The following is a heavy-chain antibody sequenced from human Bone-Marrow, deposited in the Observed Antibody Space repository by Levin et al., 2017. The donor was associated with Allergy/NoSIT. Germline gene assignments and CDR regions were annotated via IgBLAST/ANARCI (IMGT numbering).Heavy chain of an antibody. CDR3: ARGGYSGWSLFHYYYYGMDV. CDR2: IIPIFGTA. J-gene: IGHJ6*02. V-gene: IGHV1-69*13. D-gene: IGHD6-19*01. Sequence: EASVKVSCKASGGTFSSYAISWVRQAPGQGLEWMGGIIPIFGTANYAQKFQGRVTITADESTSTAYMELSSLRSEDTAVYYCARGGYSGWSLFHYYYYGMDVWGQGTTVTVSS. CDR1: GGTFSSYA.